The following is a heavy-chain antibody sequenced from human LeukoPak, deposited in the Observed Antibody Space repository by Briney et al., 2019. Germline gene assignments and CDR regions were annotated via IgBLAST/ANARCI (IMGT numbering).Heavy chain of an antibody. CDR2: INTNTGNP. J-gene: IGHJ4*02. CDR1: GYTFTSYA. V-gene: IGHV7-4-1*02. D-gene: IGHD3-10*01. CDR3: ARGNYGSGSYYNERAGLDY. Sequence: ASVKVSCKASGYTFTSYAMNWVRQAPGQGLEWMGWINTNTGNPTYAQGFTGRFVFSLDTSVSTAYLQISSLKAEDTAVYYCARGNYGSGSYYNERAGLDYWGQGTLVTVSS.